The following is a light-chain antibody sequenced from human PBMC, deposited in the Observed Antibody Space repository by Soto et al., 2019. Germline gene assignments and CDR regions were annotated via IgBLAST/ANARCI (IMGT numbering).Light chain of an antibody. CDR3: QQYGSSPWT. J-gene: IGKJ1*01. Sequence: EIVLTQSPGTLSLSPGERATLSCRASQSVSSSYLAWYQQKPGQAPRLLIYGASSSATGIPDRFSGSGSGTDFTLTISRLEPEDFAVYYCQQYGSSPWTFGQWTKREIK. CDR1: QSVSSSY. V-gene: IGKV3-20*01. CDR2: GAS.